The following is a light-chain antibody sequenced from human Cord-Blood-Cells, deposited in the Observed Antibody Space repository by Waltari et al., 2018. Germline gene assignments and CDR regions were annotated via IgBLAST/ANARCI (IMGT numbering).Light chain of an antibody. CDR2: DAS. CDR3: QQRSNWPLT. Sequence: EIVLTQSLATMSLSPGGRATLSCRASQSVSSYLAWYQQNPGQAPRLLNYDASNRATGIPARFSGSESGTDFTLTISSLGPEDFAVYYCQQRSNWPLTFGGGTKVEIK. J-gene: IGKJ4*01. CDR1: QSVSSY. V-gene: IGKV3-11*01.